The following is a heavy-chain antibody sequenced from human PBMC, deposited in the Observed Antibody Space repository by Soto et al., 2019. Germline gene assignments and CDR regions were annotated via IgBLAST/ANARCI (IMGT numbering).Heavy chain of an antibody. J-gene: IGHJ6*02. Sequence: GGSLRLSCAASGFTFSSYAMSWVRQAPGKGLEWVSAISGSGGSTYYADSVKGRFTISRDNSKNTLYLQMNSLRAEDTAVHYCANQTPRGPPKYYGMAVWGQGTTVIVSS. CDR3: ANQTPRGPPKYYGMAV. CDR2: ISGSGGST. V-gene: IGHV3-23*01. D-gene: IGHD6-25*01. CDR1: GFTFSSYA.